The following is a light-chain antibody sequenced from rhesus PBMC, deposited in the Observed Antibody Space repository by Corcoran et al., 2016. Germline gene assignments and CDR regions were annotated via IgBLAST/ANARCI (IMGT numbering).Light chain of an antibody. V-gene: IGLV2-23*01. CDR2: DVS. CDR1: SSDIGGYNY. Sequence: QAALTQPPSVSGSPGQSVTISCTGTSSDIGGYNYVSWYQQHPGKAPKLMIYDVSKRPSGVSARFSGSKSGNTASLTISGLQAEDEADYYCSSYAGSNTFIFGAGTRLTVL. CDR3: SSYAGSNTFI. J-gene: IGLJ1*01.